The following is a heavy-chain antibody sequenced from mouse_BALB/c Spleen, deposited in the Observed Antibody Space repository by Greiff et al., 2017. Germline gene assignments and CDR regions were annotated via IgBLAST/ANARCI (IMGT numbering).Heavy chain of an antibody. CDR1: GYTFTSYY. J-gene: IGHJ4*01. CDR3: ARGAGYAMDY. CDR2: INPSNGGT. Sequence: QVQLQQSGAELVKPGASVKLSCKASGYTFTSYYMYWVKQRPGQGLEWIGEINPSNGGTNFNEKFKSKATLTVDKSSSTAYMQLSSLTSEDSAVYFCARGAGYAMDYWGQGTSVTVSS. V-gene: IGHV1S81*02.